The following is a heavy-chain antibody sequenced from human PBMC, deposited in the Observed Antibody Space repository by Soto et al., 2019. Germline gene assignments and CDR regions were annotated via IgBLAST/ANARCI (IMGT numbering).Heavy chain of an antibody. J-gene: IGHJ4*02. V-gene: IGHV4-39*01. CDR1: GGSISSSSYY. CDR2: IYYSGST. Sequence: SETLSLTCTVSGGSISSSSYYWGWIRQPPGKGLEWIGSIYYSGSTYYNPSLKSRVTISVDTSKDQFSLKLSSVTAADTAVYYCARMTDDIMTGDLLDYWGQGTLVTVSS. D-gene: IGHD3-9*01. CDR3: ARMTDDIMTGDLLDY.